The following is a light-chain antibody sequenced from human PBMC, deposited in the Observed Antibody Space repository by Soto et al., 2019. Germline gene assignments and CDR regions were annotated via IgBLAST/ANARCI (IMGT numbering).Light chain of an antibody. CDR1: QNINFY. J-gene: IGKJ1*01. CDR3: QQYNSYSSWT. V-gene: IGKV1-5*01. Sequence: IQMTQSPSTLSASVGDRVTITCRASQNINFYLAWYQQKPGKAPQILLFDVSRLARGVPSRFSGSGSGTEFTLTISSLQPDDFATYYCQQYNSYSSWTFGLGTKVDIK. CDR2: DVS.